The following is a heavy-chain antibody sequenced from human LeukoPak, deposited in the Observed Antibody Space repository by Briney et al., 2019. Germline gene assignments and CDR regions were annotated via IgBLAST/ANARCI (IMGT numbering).Heavy chain of an antibody. V-gene: IGHV3-74*01. CDR1: GFPLSNFW. J-gene: IGHJ4*02. CDR2: IISDGTTT. Sequence: GGSLRLSCTASGFPLSNFWMHWVRQVPGKGLVWVSRIISDGTTTSYADSVKGRFTISRDNAKNTLYPQMNSLRAEDTAVYYCTRDWRNMAFDYWGQGTLVTVSS. CDR3: TRDWRNMAFDY. D-gene: IGHD2/OR15-2a*01.